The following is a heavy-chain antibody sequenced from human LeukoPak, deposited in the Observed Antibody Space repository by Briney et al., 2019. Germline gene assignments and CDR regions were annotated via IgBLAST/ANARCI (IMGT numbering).Heavy chain of an antibody. D-gene: IGHD3-10*01. CDR2: MNPNSGNT. Sequence: ASVTVSCKASGYTFTSYDINWVRQATGQGLEWMGWMNPNSGNTGYAQKFQGRVTMTRNTSISTAYMELSSLRSEDTAVYYCATGGITMVRGVMFSYYYYGMDVWGQGTTVTVSS. CDR3: ATGGITMVRGVMFSYYYYGMDV. V-gene: IGHV1-8*01. CDR1: GYTFTSYD. J-gene: IGHJ6*02.